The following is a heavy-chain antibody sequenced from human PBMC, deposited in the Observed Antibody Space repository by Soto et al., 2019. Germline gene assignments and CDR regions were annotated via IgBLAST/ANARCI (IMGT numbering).Heavy chain of an antibody. Sequence: QVQLQESGPGLVKPSQTLSLTCTVSGGSISSGGYYWSWIRQHPGKGLEWIGYIYYSGSTYYNPSLKSRVTISVDASNNHFSLKLSSVTAADTAVYYCVCDFWSGYYRSWGQGTLVTVSS. J-gene: IGHJ4*02. CDR1: GGSISSGGYY. D-gene: IGHD3-3*01. CDR2: IYYSGST. V-gene: IGHV4-31*03. CDR3: VCDFWSGYYRS.